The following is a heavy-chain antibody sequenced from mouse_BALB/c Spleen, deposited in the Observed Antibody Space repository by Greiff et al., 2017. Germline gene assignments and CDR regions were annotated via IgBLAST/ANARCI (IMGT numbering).Heavy chain of an antibody. V-gene: IGHV2-9-2*01. CDR3: VRDEDYYGGYWYFDV. CDR1: GFSLTSYD. Sequence: VKLMESGPGLVAPSQSLSITCTVSGFSLTSYDISWIRQPPGKGLEWLGVIWTGGGTNYNSAFMSRLSISKDNSKSQVFLKMNSLQTDDTAIYYCVRDEDYYGGYWYFDVWGAGTTVTVSS. J-gene: IGHJ1*01. D-gene: IGHD1-1*02. CDR2: IWTGGGT.